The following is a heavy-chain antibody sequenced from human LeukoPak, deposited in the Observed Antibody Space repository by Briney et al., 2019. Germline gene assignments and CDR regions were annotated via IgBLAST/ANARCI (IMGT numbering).Heavy chain of an antibody. V-gene: IGHV3-66*01. CDR2: IYSGGST. CDR3: TTARRYYYDNNWFDP. J-gene: IGHJ5*02. CDR1: GFTVSSNY. D-gene: IGHD3-22*01. Sequence: GGSLRLSCAASGFTVSSNYMSWVRQAPGKGLEWVSVIYSGGSTYYADSVKGRFTISRDDSKNTLYLQMNSLKTEDTAVYYCTTARRYYYDNNWFDPWGQGTLVTVSS.